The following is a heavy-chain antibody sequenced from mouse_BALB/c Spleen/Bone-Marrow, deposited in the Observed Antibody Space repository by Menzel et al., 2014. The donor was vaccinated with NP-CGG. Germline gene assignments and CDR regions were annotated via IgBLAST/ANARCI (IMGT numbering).Heavy chain of an antibody. D-gene: IGHD4-1*01. Sequence: QVQLKESGSVLVRPGASVKLSCKASGYTFTSSWMHWAKQRPGQGLEWIGEIHPNSGNTNYNEKLKGKATLTVDTSSSTAYMDLSSLTSEVSAVYYCARYWSGFAYWGQGTLVTVSA. J-gene: IGHJ3*01. CDR3: ARYWSGFAY. V-gene: IGHV1S130*01. CDR2: IHPNSGNT. CDR1: GYTFTSSW.